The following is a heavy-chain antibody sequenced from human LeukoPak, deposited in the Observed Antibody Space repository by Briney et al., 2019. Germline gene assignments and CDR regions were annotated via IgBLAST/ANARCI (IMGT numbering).Heavy chain of an antibody. V-gene: IGHV3-21*01. CDR3: ARTSADYANDAFDI. CDR1: GFTFSSYS. D-gene: IGHD4-17*01. CDR2: ISSSSSYI. Sequence: GGSLRLSCAASGFTFSSYSMNWVRQAPGKGLEWVSPISSSSSYIYYADSVKGRFTISRDNAKNSLYLQMNSLRAEDTAVYYCARTSADYANDAFDIWGQGTMVTVSS. J-gene: IGHJ3*02.